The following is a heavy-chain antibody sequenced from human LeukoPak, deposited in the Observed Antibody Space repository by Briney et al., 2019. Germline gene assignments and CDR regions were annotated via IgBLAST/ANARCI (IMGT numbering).Heavy chain of an antibody. CDR3: AGDGRFVSHDFDY. V-gene: IGHV3-21*01. CDR2: ISSSSSYI. J-gene: IGHJ4*02. Sequence: PGGSLRLSCAASGFTFSSYSMNWVRQAPGKGLEWVSSISSSSSYIYYADSVKGRFTISRDNAKNSLYLQMNSLRAEDTAVYYCAGDGRFVSHDFDYWGQGTLVTVSS. CDR1: GFTFSSYS. D-gene: IGHD3-3*01.